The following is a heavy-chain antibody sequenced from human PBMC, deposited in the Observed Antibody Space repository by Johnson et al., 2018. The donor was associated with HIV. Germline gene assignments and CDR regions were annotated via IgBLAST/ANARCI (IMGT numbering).Heavy chain of an antibody. D-gene: IGHD6-6*01. CDR3: AKARQRVRAGES. CDR2: ISYDGSNK. CDR1: FFPFRSYA. V-gene: IGHV3-30*04. J-gene: IGHJ3*01. Sequence: SLLLSFSSSFFPFRSYAMYWVRQAPGKGLEWVAVISYDGSNKYYADSVKGRFTVSRDNSKNTLYLQRNSLRPEDTAVEYGAKARQRVRAGESGGQGTRGT.